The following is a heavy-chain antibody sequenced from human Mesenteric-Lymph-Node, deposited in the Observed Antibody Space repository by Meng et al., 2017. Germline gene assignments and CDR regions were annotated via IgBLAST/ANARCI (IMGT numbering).Heavy chain of an antibody. J-gene: IGHJ2*01. CDR1: GFTFSSYG. V-gene: IGHV3-30*12. CDR3: ARVSLEGSSWYFFWYFDL. Sequence: GGSLRLSCAASGFTFSSYGMHWVRQAPGKGLEWVAVISSDASNLNYADSVKGRFTISRDNAKNSLYLQMNSLRAEDTAVYYCARVSLEGSSWYFFWYFDLWGRGTLVTVSS. D-gene: IGHD6-13*01. CDR2: ISSDASNL.